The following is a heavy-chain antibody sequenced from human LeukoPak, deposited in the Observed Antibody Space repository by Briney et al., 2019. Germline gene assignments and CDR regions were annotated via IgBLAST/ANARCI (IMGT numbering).Heavy chain of an antibody. CDR2: IKQDGSEK. Sequence: GGSLTLSCVASGFIFGDNWMGWVRQAPGKGLEWVANIKQDGSEKYYVDSVKGRFTISRDNAKNSLYLQMNSLRAEDTAVYYCARGDCSSTSCSKGVADAFDIWGQGTMVTVSS. CDR3: ARGDCSSTSCSKGVADAFDI. D-gene: IGHD2-2*01. V-gene: IGHV3-7*04. J-gene: IGHJ3*02. CDR1: GFIFGDNW.